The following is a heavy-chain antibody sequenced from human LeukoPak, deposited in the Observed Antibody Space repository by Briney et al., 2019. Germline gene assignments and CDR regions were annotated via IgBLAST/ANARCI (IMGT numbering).Heavy chain of an antibody. CDR2: IGGRNTPT. J-gene: IGHJ4*02. CDR1: GFTFGDYA. D-gene: IGHD1-26*01. CDR3: ATLLVGATVDY. V-gene: IGHV3-23*01. Sequence: GGSLRLSCEASGFTFGDYAMIWFRQDPGKGLEWVSSIGGRNTPTYYADSVKGRFTISRDNSKNTLYLQMNSLRAEDTAVYYCATLLVGATVDYWGQGTLVTVSS.